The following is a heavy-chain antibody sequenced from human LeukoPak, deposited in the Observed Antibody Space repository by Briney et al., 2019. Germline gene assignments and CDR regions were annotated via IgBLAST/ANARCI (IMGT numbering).Heavy chain of an antibody. D-gene: IGHD3-22*01. J-gene: IGHJ4*02. V-gene: IGHV3-23*01. Sequence: GGSLRLSCAASGFTFSSYAMSWVRQAPGKGLEWVSAISGSGGSTYYADSVKGRFTISRDNSKNTLYLQMNSLRAEDTAVYYCAKHLYYYDSSGYHGIRPTPYYFDDWGQGTLVTVSS. CDR2: ISGSGGST. CDR1: GFTFSSYA. CDR3: AKHLYYYDSSGYHGIRPTPYYFDD.